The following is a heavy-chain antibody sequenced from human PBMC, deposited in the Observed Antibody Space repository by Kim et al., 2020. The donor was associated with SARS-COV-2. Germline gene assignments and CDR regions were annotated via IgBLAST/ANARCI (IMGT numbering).Heavy chain of an antibody. Sequence: GGSLRLSCEASGFTFNSYGMHWVRQAPGKGLEWVAVICHDGSLRYYADSVKGLFTISRDNSENTFYLQMNSLTAEDTALYYCAREEFGVDATFDNWGQGTLVTVSS. CDR1: GFTFNSYG. CDR3: AREEFGVDATFDN. J-gene: IGHJ4*02. V-gene: IGHV3-33*01. CDR2: ICHDGSLR. D-gene: IGHD2-21*01.